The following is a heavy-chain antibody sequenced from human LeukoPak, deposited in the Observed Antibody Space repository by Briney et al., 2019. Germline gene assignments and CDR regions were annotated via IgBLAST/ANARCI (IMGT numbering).Heavy chain of an antibody. CDR2: IRFDGSNK. Sequence: GGSLRLSCAASGFTFSSYGMHWVRQAPGKGLEWVAFIRFDGSNKYYTDSVKGRFTLSRDNSKNTLCLQINSLRAEDTAVYYCAKFNRQYCSSTSCYGGFDYWGQGTLVTVSS. CDR3: AKFNRQYCSSTSCYGGFDY. V-gene: IGHV3-30*02. D-gene: IGHD2-2*01. J-gene: IGHJ4*02. CDR1: GFTFSSYG.